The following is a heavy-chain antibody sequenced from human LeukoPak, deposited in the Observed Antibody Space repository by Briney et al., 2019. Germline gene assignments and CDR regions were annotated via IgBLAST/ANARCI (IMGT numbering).Heavy chain of an antibody. D-gene: IGHD2/OR15-2a*01. J-gene: IGHJ4*02. Sequence: SETLSLTCTVSGGSISSSAYHWGWIRQPPGKGLEWIGSFYYSGRTYYNLSHKSRVTISVDTSKNQFSLKVSSVTAADTAVYYCARDFSSSFDYWGQGILVTVSS. CDR2: FYYSGRT. CDR3: ARDFSSSFDY. CDR1: GGSISSSAYH. V-gene: IGHV4-39*07.